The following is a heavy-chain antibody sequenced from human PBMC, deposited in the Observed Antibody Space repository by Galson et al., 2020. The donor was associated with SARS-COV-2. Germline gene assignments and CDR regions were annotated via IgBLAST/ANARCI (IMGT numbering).Heavy chain of an antibody. CDR3: ARDGAGSDFPFDS. CDR1: GASISSGGYS. CDR2: IYYSGST. Sequence: SETLSLTCAVSGASISSGGYSWSWIRQPPGKGLEWIGYIYYSGSTYYNPSLKSRVTMSVDTSKNQFSLKLNSVTAADTAVYYCARDGAGSDFPFDSWGQGTLVTVSS. J-gene: IGHJ4*02. D-gene: IGHD2-21*02. V-gene: IGHV4-30-4*07.